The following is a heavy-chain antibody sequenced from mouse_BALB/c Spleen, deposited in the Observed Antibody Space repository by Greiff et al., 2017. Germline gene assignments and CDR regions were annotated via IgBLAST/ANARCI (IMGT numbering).Heavy chain of an antibody. Sequence: QVTLKVSGPGILQPSQTLSLTCSFSGFSLSTSGMGVSWIRQPSGKGLEWLAHIYWDDDKRYNPSLKSRLTISKDTSSNQVFLKITSVDTADTATYYCARRGTTVVAEGYYFDYWGQGTTLTVSS. CDR1: GFSLSTSGMG. D-gene: IGHD1-1*01. CDR2: IYWDDDK. J-gene: IGHJ2*01. V-gene: IGHV8-12*01. CDR3: ARRGTTVVAEGYYFDY.